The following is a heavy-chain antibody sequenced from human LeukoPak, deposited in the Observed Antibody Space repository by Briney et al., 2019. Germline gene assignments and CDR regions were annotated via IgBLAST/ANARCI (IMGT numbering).Heavy chain of an antibody. D-gene: IGHD3-3*01. CDR3: ARGFNLEEDNWFDP. CDR2: INPNSGGT. Sequence: ASVKVSCKASGYTFTGYYMHWVRQAPGQGLEWMGWINPNSGGTNYAQRFQGRVTMTRDTSISTAYMELSRLRSDDTAVYYCARGFNLEEDNWFDPWGQGTLVTVSS. J-gene: IGHJ5*02. V-gene: IGHV1-2*02. CDR1: GYTFTGYY.